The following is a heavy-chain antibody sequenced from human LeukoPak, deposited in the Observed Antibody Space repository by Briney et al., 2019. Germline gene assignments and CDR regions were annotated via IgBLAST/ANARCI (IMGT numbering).Heavy chain of an antibody. CDR3: ARRRVRSSSWYKGSWFDP. D-gene: IGHD6-13*01. CDR1: GGSFSGYY. Sequence: SETLSLTCAVYGGSFSGYYWSWIRQPPGKGLEWIGEINHSGSTNYNPSLKSRVTISVDTSKNQFSLKLSSVTAADTAVYYCARRRVRSSSWYKGSWFDPWGQGTLVTVSS. CDR2: INHSGST. V-gene: IGHV4-34*01. J-gene: IGHJ5*02.